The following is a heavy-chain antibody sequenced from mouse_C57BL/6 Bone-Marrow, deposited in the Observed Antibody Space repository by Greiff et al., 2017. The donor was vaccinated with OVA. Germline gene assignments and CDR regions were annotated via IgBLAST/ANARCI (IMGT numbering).Heavy chain of an antibody. CDR1: GFNIKDYY. CDR2: IDPEDGET. V-gene: IGHV14-2*01. J-gene: IGHJ1*03. D-gene: IGHD3-3*01. CDR3: ARSRDLYWYFDV. Sequence: EVNVVESGAELVKPGASVKLSCTASGFNIKDYYMHWVKQRTEQGLEWIGRIDPEDGETKYAPKFQGKATITADTSSNTAYLQLSSLTSEDTAVYYCARSRDLYWYFDVWGTGTTVTVSS.